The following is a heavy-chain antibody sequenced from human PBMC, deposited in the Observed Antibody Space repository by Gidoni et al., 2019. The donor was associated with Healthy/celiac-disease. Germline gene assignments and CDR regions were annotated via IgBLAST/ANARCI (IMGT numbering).Heavy chain of an antibody. J-gene: IGHJ4*02. CDR3: AKDPRPAAAGTFVFDY. D-gene: IGHD6-13*01. CDR1: GFTFSSYA. V-gene: IGHV3-23*01. CDR2: IRGSGGST. Sequence: EVQLLESGGGLVQPGGSLRLSCAASGFTFSSYAMSWVRQAPGKGLEWVSAIRGSGGSTYYADSVKGRFTISRDNSKNTLYLQMNSLRAEDTAVYYCAKDPRPAAAGTFVFDYWGQGTLVTVSS.